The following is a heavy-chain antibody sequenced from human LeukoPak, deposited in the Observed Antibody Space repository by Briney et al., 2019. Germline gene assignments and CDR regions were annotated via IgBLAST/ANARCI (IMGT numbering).Heavy chain of an antibody. J-gene: IGHJ6*04. V-gene: IGHV3-48*04. CDR3: AELGITMIGGV. D-gene: IGHD3-10*02. Sequence: GGSLRLSCAASGFTFSSYGMSWVRQAPGKGLEWVSAISSSGSTMYYADSVKGRFTISRDNAKNSLYLQMNSLRAEDTAVYYCAELGITMIGGVWGKGTTVTISS. CDR1: GFTFSSYG. CDR2: ISSSGSTM.